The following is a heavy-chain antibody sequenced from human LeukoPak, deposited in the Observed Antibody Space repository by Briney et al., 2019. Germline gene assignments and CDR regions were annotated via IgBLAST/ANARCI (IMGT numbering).Heavy chain of an antibody. J-gene: IGHJ4*02. V-gene: IGHV3-30*18. CDR2: ISYDGSNK. CDR1: GFTFSSYG. D-gene: IGHD6-25*01. Sequence: QPGRSLRLSCAASGFTFSSYGMHWVRQAPGKGLEGVAVISYDGSNKYYADSVKGRLTSSRDNSKNTLYLQMNSLRAEDTAVYYCAKTSSGRGAFDYWGQGTLVTVSS. CDR3: AKTSSGRGAFDY.